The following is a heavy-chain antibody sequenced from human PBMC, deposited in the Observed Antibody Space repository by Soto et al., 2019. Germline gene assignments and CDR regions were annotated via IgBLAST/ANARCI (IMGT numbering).Heavy chain of an antibody. CDR3: AKDGRGPYSSSWYDWFDP. V-gene: IGHV3-30*18. CDR2: ISYDGSNK. D-gene: IGHD6-13*01. CDR1: GFTFSSYG. J-gene: IGHJ5*02. Sequence: GGSLSLSCAASGFTFSSYGMHWVRQGPGKGLEWVAVISYDGSNKYYADSVKGRFTISRDNSKNTLYLQMNSLRAEDTAVYYCAKDGRGPYSSSWYDWFDPWGQGTLVTVSS.